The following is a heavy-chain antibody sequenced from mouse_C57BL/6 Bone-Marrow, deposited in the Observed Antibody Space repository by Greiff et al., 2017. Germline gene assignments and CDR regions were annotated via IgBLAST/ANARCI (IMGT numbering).Heavy chain of an antibody. Sequence: VQLQQSGAELVRPGASVTLSCKASGYTFTDYEMHWVKQTPVHGLEWIGAIEPETGGTAYNQKFKGKAILTADKSSSTAYMELRSLTSEDSAVYYCTRSYYGSSYRFDYWGQGTTLTVSS. CDR1: GYTFTDYE. D-gene: IGHD1-1*01. CDR2: IEPETGGT. CDR3: TRSYYGSSYRFDY. J-gene: IGHJ2*01. V-gene: IGHV1-15*01.